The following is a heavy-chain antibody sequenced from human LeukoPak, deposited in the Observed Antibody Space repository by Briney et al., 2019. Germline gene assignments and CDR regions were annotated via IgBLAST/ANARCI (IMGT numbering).Heavy chain of an antibody. CDR1: GFTFSSYW. CDR2: IKQDGSEK. J-gene: IGHJ5*02. Sequence: PGGSLRLSCAASGFTFSSYWMSWVRQAPGKGLEWVANIKQDGSEKYYVDSVKGRFTISRDNAKNSLYLQMNSLRAEDTAVYYCAREVVVVASNWFDPWGQGALVTVPS. D-gene: IGHD2-15*01. CDR3: AREVVVVASNWFDP. V-gene: IGHV3-7*01.